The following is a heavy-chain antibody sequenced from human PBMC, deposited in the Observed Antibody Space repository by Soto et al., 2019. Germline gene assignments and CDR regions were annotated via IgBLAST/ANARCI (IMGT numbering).Heavy chain of an antibody. J-gene: IGHJ4*02. Sequence: SETLSLTCTVSGGSISSGGYYWTWIRQHPGKGLEWIGYIYYSGSTYYNPSLKSRVTISVDTSKNQFSLKLSSVTAADTAVYYCARMDPISIAAAGTLDYWGQGTLVTVS. D-gene: IGHD6-13*01. CDR1: GGSISSGGYY. CDR2: IYYSGST. CDR3: ARMDPISIAAAGTLDY. V-gene: IGHV4-31*03.